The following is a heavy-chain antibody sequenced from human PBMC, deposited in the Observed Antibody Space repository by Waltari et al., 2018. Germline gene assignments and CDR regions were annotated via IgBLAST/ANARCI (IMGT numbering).Heavy chain of an antibody. CDR1: GFTFDDYA. CDR3: AKSHSSSWYLLNY. CDR2: ISWDGGST. J-gene: IGHJ4*02. Sequence: EVQLVESGGVVVQPGGSLRLSCAASGFTFDDYAMHWVRQAPGKGLEWVSLISWDGGSTYYADSVKGRFTISRDNSKNSLYLQMNSLRAEDTALYYCAKSHSSSWYLLNYWGQGTLVTVSS. D-gene: IGHD6-13*01. V-gene: IGHV3-43D*03.